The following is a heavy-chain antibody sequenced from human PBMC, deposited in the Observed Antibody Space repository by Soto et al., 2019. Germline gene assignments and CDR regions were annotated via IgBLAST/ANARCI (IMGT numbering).Heavy chain of an antibody. V-gene: IGHV3-13*01. CDR2: LSYAGDT. J-gene: IGHJ6*03. CDR1: GFTLSTYD. Sequence: EVQLVESGGGLVQPGGSLRLSCAASGFTLSTYDMHWVRQATGKGLEWVAALSYAGDTYYPGSVKGRFTVSREGAKNSLYLQMNSLTAGDTAVYYCAKGHPSASGYYYMDVWGKGTTVTVSS. CDR3: AKGHPSASGYYYMDV. D-gene: IGHD3-10*01.